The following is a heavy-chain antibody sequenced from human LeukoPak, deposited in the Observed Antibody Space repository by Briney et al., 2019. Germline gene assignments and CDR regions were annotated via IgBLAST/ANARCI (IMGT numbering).Heavy chain of an antibody. CDR2: TSSSDAGT. CDR3: ARDGIAVAGDYMDV. V-gene: IGHV3-23*01. J-gene: IGHJ6*03. D-gene: IGHD6-19*01. Sequence: GGSLRLSCAASGFTLSTYAMSWVRQTPGKGLEWVAATSSSDAGTYHADSVRGRFTISRDDSKNTLYLQMNSLRAEDTAVYYCARDGIAVAGDYMDVWGKGTTVTVSS. CDR1: GFTLSTYA.